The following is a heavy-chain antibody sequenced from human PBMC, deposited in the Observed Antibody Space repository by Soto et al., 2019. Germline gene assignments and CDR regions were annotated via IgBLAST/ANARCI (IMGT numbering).Heavy chain of an antibody. V-gene: IGHV3-48*03. CDR2: ISRSGSSI. Sequence: PGGSLRLSCAASGFTFSTYEMNWVRQAPGKGLEWVSYISRSGSSIYYADSVKGRFTISRDNAKNLLNLQMDSLRAEDTAVYFCARLTENYYDSSGNYYFDYWGQGTLVTVSS. J-gene: IGHJ4*02. CDR3: ARLTENYYDSSGNYYFDY. CDR1: GFTFSTYE. D-gene: IGHD3-22*01.